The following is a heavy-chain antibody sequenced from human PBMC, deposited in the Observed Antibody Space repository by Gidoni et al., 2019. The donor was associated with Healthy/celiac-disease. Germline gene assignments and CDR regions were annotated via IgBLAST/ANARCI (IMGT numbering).Heavy chain of an antibody. CDR1: GGSISSSSSY. J-gene: IGHJ5*02. CDR3: ARHAGGDTIAVAGPDNWFDP. Sequence: QLQLQESGPGLVKPSETLSLTCTVPGGSISSSSSYWGWIRQPPGKGLEWIGSIYYSGSTYYNPSLKSRVTISVDTSKNQFSLKLSSVTAADTAVYYCARHAGGDTIAVAGPDNWFDPWGQGTLVTVSS. D-gene: IGHD6-19*01. V-gene: IGHV4-39*01. CDR2: IYYSGST.